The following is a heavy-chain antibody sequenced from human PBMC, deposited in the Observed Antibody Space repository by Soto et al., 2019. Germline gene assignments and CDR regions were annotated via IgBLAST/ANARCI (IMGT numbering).Heavy chain of an antibody. CDR1: GFTFSSYA. V-gene: IGHV3-23*01. CDR3: AKTGPVAATYYYYYYYMDV. Sequence: GGSLRLSCAASGFTFSSYAMSWVRQAPGKGLEWVSAISGSGGSTYYADSVKGRFTISRENSKNTLYLQMNSLRAEDTAVYYCAKTGPVAATYYYYYYYMDVWGKGTTVTVSS. J-gene: IGHJ6*03. CDR2: ISGSGGST. D-gene: IGHD2-15*01.